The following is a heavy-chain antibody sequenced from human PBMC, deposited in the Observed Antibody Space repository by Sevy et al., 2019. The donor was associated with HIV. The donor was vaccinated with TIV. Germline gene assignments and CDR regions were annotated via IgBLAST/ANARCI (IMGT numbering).Heavy chain of an antibody. J-gene: IGHJ6*02. CDR3: ARDLPSAVINPFYYYGLDV. V-gene: IGHV3-30*04. D-gene: IGHD3-22*01. CDR1: GFTFSIYA. CDR2: ISYDGGVK. Sequence: GGSLRLSCAASGFTFSIYAMHWVRQAPEKGLEWVAVISYDGGVKYFADSVKGRVTISRDNSKNTLYLQMNSLRPEDTAVYYCARDLPSAVINPFYYYGLDVWGQGTTVTVSS.